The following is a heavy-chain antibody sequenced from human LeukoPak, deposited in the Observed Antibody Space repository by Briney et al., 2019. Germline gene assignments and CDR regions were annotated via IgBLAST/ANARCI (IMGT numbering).Heavy chain of an antibody. V-gene: IGHV3-7*01. CDR1: GFTFSSYW. CDR3: AKVFSEFDY. Sequence: PGGSLRLSCAASGFTFSSYWMSWVRQAPGKGLEWVANIKQDGSEKYYVDSVKGRFTISRDNSKNTLYLQMNSLRAEDTAVYYCAKVFSEFDYWGQGTLVTVSS. J-gene: IGHJ4*02. D-gene: IGHD3-3*01. CDR2: IKQDGSEK.